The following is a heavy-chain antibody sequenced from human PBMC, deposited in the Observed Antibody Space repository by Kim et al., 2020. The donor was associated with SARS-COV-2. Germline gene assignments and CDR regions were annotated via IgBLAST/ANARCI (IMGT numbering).Heavy chain of an antibody. CDR3: ARDGAVAAYNWFDP. Sequence: AQGFTGRFVFSLDTSVSTAYLQISSLKAEDTAVYYCARDGAVAAYNWFDPWGQGTLVTVSS. V-gene: IGHV7-4-1*02. D-gene: IGHD2-15*01. J-gene: IGHJ5*02.